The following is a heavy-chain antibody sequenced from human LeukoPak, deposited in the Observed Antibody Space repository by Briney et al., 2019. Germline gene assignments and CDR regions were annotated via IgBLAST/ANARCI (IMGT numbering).Heavy chain of an antibody. CDR3: AKDLGGYYYDSSGTFDY. Sequence: LAGASLRLSCAASGFTFSSYAMSWVRQAPGKGLEWVSAISGSGGSTYYADSVKGRFTISRDNSKNTLYLQMNSLRAEDTAVYYCAKDLGGYYYDSSGTFDYWGQGTLVTVSS. V-gene: IGHV3-23*01. CDR1: GFTFSSYA. CDR2: ISGSGGST. D-gene: IGHD3-22*01. J-gene: IGHJ4*02.